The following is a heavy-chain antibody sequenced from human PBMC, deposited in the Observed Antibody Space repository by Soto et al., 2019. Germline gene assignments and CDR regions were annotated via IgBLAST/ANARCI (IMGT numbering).Heavy chain of an antibody. J-gene: IGHJ4*02. CDR3: ARQRDWNDEFYYFDY. Sequence: SETLSLTCTVSGGSISSYYWSWIRQPPGKGLEWIGYIYYSGSTNYNPSLKSRVTISVDTSKNQFSLKLSSVTAADTAVYYCARQRDWNDEFYYFDYWGQGTLVTVSS. V-gene: IGHV4-59*08. CDR1: GGSISSYY. D-gene: IGHD1-1*01. CDR2: IYYSGST.